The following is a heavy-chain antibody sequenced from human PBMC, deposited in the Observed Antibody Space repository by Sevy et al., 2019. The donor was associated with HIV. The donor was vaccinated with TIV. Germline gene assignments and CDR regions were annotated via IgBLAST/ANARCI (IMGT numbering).Heavy chain of an antibody. J-gene: IGHJ4*02. CDR2: ISAYNGNT. V-gene: IGHV1-18*01. CDR1: GYTFISYA. CDR3: ARSYGSGNYYGY. Sequence: ASVKVSCKASGYTFISYAINWVRQAPGQGLERMGWISAYNGNTNYAQKLQGRVTMTTDTSSSTAYMELRSLRSDDTAVYYCARSYGSGNYYGYWGQGTLVTVSS. D-gene: IGHD3-10*01.